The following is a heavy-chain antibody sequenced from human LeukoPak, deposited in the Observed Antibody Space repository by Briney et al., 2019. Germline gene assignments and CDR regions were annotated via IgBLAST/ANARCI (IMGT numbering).Heavy chain of an antibody. J-gene: IGHJ4*02. CDR2: INVHNGDT. D-gene: IGHD3-16*01. CDR1: GYKFSNFG. V-gene: IGHV1-18*01. Sequence: ASVKVSCKAFGYKFSNFGISWVRQAPGQGLEWMGWINVHNGDTVSGRKFQDRVTLTTDTSTNTAYMELRSLRSDDAAVYYCARDLPPFDDYTWGSSVYWGQGTLVTVSS. CDR3: ARDLPPFDDYTWGSSVY.